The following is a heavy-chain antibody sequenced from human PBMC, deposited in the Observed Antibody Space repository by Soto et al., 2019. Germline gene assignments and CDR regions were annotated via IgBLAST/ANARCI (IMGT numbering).Heavy chain of an antibody. J-gene: IGHJ6*02. CDR3: ARTSAAGKYYYGMDV. CDR2: IDPSDSYT. Sequence: GESLKFSCNGSGYSFTSYWISWVRQMPGKGLEWMGRIDPSDSYTNYSPSFQGQVTISADKSISTAYLQWSSLKASDTAMYYCARTSAAGKYYYGMDVWGQGTTVTVSS. D-gene: IGHD6-13*01. V-gene: IGHV5-10-1*04. CDR1: GYSFTSYW.